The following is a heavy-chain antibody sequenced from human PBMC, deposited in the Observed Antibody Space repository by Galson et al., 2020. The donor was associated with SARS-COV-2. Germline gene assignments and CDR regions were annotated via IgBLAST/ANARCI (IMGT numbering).Heavy chain of an antibody. Sequence: GESLKISCAASGFTFSSYAMHWVRQAPGKGLEWVAVISYDGSNKYYADSVKGRFTISRDNSKNTLYLQMNSLRAEDTAVYYCAREYSGDTTPGYYYGMDVWGQGTTVTVSS. J-gene: IGHJ6*02. CDR3: AREYSGDTTPGYYYGMDV. D-gene: IGHD4-17*01. CDR2: ISYDGSNK. V-gene: IGHV3-30-3*01. CDR1: GFTFSSYA.